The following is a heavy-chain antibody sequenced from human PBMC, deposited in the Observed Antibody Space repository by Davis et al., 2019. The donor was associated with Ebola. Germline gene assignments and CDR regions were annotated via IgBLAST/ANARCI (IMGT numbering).Heavy chain of an antibody. V-gene: IGHV3-23*01. CDR1: GFTFSSYA. J-gene: IGHJ4*02. CDR3: AKKVPGIRPFDY. CDR2: INDSGRSS. D-gene: IGHD6-19*01. Sequence: GESLKISCAASGFTFSSYAMDWVRQAPGKGLEWVSSINDSGRSSYYANSVKGRFTISRDNSKNTVCLQMNSLRAEDTAIYYCAKKVPGIRPFDYWGQGTLVTVSS.